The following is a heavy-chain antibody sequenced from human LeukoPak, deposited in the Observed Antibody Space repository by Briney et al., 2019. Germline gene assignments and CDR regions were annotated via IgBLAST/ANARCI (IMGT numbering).Heavy chain of an antibody. CDR3: ARTRIAAPVDY. V-gene: IGHV1-2*02. CDR1: GYTFTDYY. Sequence: ASVKVSCKASGYTFTDYYMHWVRQAPGQGLEWMGWINTHSGGTSYAQKFQGRVTVTRDTSISTAYMELSRLRSDDTAVYYCARTRIAAPVDYWGQGTLVTVSS. J-gene: IGHJ4*02. D-gene: IGHD6-6*01. CDR2: INTHSGGT.